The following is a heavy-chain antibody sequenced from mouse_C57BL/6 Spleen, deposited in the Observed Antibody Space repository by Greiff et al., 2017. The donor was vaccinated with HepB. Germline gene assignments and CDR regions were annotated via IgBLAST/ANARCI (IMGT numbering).Heavy chain of an antibody. D-gene: IGHD1-1*01. CDR2: IWSDGST. J-gene: IGHJ1*03. CDR3: ARGDYGSSSYWYFDV. V-gene: IGHV2-6*03. CDR1: GFSLTSYG. Sequence: VHLVESGPGLVAPSQSLSITCTVSGFSLTSYGVHWVRQPPGKGLEWLVVIWSDGSTTYNSALKSRLSISKDNSKSQVFLKMNSLQTDDTAMYYCARGDYGSSSYWYFDVWGTGTTVTVSS.